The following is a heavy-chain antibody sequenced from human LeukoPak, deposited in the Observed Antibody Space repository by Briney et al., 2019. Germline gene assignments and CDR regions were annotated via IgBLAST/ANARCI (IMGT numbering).Heavy chain of an antibody. CDR1: GFTFSSYA. CDR3: AKDSYNGGIAAASAFDY. V-gene: IGHV3-23*01. Sequence: PGGSLRLSCAASGFTFSSYAMSWVRQAPGKGLEWVSAISGSGGSTYYADSVKGRFTISRDNSKNTLYLQMNSLRAEDTAVYYCAKDSYNGGIAAASAFDYWGQGTLVIVSS. D-gene: IGHD6-13*01. CDR2: ISGSGGST. J-gene: IGHJ4*02.